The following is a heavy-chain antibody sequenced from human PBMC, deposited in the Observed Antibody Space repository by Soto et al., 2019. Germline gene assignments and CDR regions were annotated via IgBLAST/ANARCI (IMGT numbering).Heavy chain of an antibody. J-gene: IGHJ4*02. D-gene: IGHD6-19*01. Sequence: QVQLVESGGGVVQPGRSLRLSCAASGFTFSSYGMHWVRQAPGKGLEWVAVILYDGSNKYYADSVKGRFTISRDNSKNTLYLQMNSLRAEDTAVYYCAKAGYSSGRSFDYWGQGTLVTVSS. CDR1: GFTFSSYG. V-gene: IGHV3-30*18. CDR2: ILYDGSNK. CDR3: AKAGYSSGRSFDY.